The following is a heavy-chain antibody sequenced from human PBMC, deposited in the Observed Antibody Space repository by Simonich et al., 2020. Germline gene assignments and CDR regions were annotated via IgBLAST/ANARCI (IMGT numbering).Heavy chain of an antibody. CDR2: IGDYNGNT. J-gene: IGHJ4*02. Sequence: QVQLVQSGAEVKKPGASVKVSCKASGYTFPSYGISWVRQAPGQGLEWRGWIGDYNGNTNYAQKLQGRVTMTTDTSTSTAYMELRSLRSDDTAVYYCARASRGTWWYYYFDYWGQGTLVTVSS. CDR1: GYTFPSYG. D-gene: IGHD2-15*01. V-gene: IGHV1-18*01. CDR3: ARASRGTWWYYYFDY.